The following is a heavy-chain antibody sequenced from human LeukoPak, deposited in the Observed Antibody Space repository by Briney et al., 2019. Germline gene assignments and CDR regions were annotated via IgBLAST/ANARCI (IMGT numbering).Heavy chain of an antibody. CDR3: ATRYILTGYYTADY. V-gene: IGHV1-24*01. J-gene: IGHJ4*02. D-gene: IGHD3-9*01. Sequence: GASVKVSCKVSGYTLTELSMHWVRQAPGKGLEWMGGFDPEDGETIYAQKFQGRVTMTEDTSTDTAYMELSSLRSEDTAVYYCATRYILTGYYTADYWGQGTLVTVSS. CDR2: FDPEDGET. CDR1: GYTLTELS.